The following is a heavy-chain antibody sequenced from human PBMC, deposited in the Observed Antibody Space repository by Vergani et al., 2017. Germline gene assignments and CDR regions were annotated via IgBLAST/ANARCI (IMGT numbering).Heavy chain of an antibody. CDR1: GYTFIPYY. J-gene: IGHJ4*02. D-gene: IGHD3-9*01. CDR2: INPSGGHT. V-gene: IGHV1-46*03. CDR3: ARGDYGILTGYRY. Sequence: NKSFASVKVSCKTSGYTFIPYYMHWVRQAPGQGLEWMGIINPSGGHTNYAQKFQGRVTMTRDTSTSTVYMELSSLRSEDTAIYYCARGDYGILTGYRYWGQGTLVTVSA.